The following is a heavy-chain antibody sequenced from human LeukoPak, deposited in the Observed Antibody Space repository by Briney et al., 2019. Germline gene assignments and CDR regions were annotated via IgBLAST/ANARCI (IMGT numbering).Heavy chain of an antibody. Sequence: ASVKVSCKASGYTFTSYGISWVRQAPGQGLEWMGWISAYNGNTNYAQKLQGRVTMTTDTSTSTAYMELRSLRSDDTAVYYCARSQAVLPAAILNWFDPWGQGTLVTVFS. CDR3: ARSQAVLPAAILNWFDP. J-gene: IGHJ5*02. V-gene: IGHV1-18*01. D-gene: IGHD2-2*01. CDR2: ISAYNGNT. CDR1: GYTFTSYG.